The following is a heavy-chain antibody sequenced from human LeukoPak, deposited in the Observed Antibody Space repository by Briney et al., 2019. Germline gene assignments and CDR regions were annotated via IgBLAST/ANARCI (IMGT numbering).Heavy chain of an antibody. V-gene: IGHV4-31*03. J-gene: IGHJ4*02. Sequence: SETLSLTCTVSGGSISSGGYYWSWIRQPPGKGLEWIGYIYYSGSTYYNPSLKSRVTISVDTSKNQFSLKLSSVTAADTAVYYCARSGIAAAALDYWGQGTLVTVSS. CDR3: ARSGIAAAALDY. CDR1: GGSISSGGYY. CDR2: IYYSGST. D-gene: IGHD6-13*01.